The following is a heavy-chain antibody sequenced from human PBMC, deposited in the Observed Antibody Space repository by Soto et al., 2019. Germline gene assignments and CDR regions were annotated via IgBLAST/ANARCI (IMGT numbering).Heavy chain of an antibody. V-gene: IGHV3-11*01. CDR2: ISSSGSTI. Sequence: QVQLVESGGGLVKPGGSLRLSCAASGFTFSDYYMSWIRQAPGKGLEWVSYISSSGSTIYYADSVKGRFTISRDNAKNSLYLQMNSLRAEDTAVYYCARDKRIFGVVTDYYYYGMDVWGRGTTVTVTS. CDR3: ARDKRIFGVVTDYYYYGMDV. D-gene: IGHD3-3*01. CDR1: GFTFSDYY. J-gene: IGHJ6*02.